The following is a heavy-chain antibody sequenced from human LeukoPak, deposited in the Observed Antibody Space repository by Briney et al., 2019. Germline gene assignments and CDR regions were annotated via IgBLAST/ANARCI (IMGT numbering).Heavy chain of an antibody. D-gene: IGHD2-15*01. CDR2: IYYSGST. CDR1: GGSISSYY. V-gene: IGHV4-59*01. J-gene: IGHJ4*02. Sequence: PSETLSLTCTVSGGSISSYYRSWIRQPPGKGLEWIGYIYYSGSTNYNPSLKSRVTISVDTSKNQFSLKLSSVTAADTAVYYCARECRASSCSNLWGQGTLVTVSS. CDR3: ARECRASSCSNL.